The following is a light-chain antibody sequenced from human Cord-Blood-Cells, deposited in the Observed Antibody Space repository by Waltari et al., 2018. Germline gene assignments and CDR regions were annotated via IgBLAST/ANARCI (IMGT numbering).Light chain of an antibody. CDR2: VAS. Sequence: DIQMTQSPSSLSASVGDRVTITCRASQSISSYLNWYQQKPGKAPKLLIYVASSLQSGVPSXXXXSXXXTXXXLTISSLXXXXXATXYCQXXXSTPXXXGXXTK. CDR3: QXXXSTPXX. CDR1: QSISSY. V-gene: IGKV1-39*01. J-gene: IGKJ1*01.